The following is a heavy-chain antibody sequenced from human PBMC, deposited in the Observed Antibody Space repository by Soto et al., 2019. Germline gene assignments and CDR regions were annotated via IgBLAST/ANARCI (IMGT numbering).Heavy chain of an antibody. V-gene: IGHV3-11*01. CDR3: ARTMVRGVMTLQHYYYMDV. CDR2: ISSSGSTI. J-gene: IGHJ6*03. Sequence: QVQLVESGGGLVKPGGSLRLSCAASGFTFSDYYMSWIRQAPGKGLEWVSYISSSGSTIYCADSVKGRFTISRDNAKNSLYLQMNSLRAEDTAVYYCARTMVRGVMTLQHYYYMDVWGKGTTVTVSS. D-gene: IGHD3-10*01. CDR1: GFTFSDYY.